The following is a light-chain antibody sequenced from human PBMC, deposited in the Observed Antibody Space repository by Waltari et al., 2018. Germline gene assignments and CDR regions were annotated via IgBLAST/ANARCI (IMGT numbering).Light chain of an antibody. V-gene: IGKV4-1*01. Sequence: DIVMTQSPDSLAVSLGERATINCKSSQNVFYRSDNKNYLAWYQQKPGQPPKLLIYWASTRESGVPDRFSGSGSETDFTLTISSLQAEDVAVYYCQQYYSAPFNFGQGTKLEIK. CDR1: QNVFYRSDNKNY. CDR3: QQYYSAPFN. J-gene: IGKJ2*01. CDR2: WAS.